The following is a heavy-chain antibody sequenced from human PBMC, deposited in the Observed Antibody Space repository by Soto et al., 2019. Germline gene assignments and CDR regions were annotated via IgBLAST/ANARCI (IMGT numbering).Heavy chain of an antibody. CDR3: ARAGGKGYSYGPGAFDI. J-gene: IGHJ3*02. Sequence: QVQLQESGPGLVKPSETLSLTCTVSGGSISSYYWSWIRQPPGKGLEWIGYIYYSGSTNYNPSLKSRVTISVDTSKNQFSLKLSSVTAADTAVYYCARAGGKGYSYGPGAFDIWGQGTMVTASS. V-gene: IGHV4-59*01. CDR1: GGSISSYY. D-gene: IGHD5-18*01. CDR2: IYYSGST.